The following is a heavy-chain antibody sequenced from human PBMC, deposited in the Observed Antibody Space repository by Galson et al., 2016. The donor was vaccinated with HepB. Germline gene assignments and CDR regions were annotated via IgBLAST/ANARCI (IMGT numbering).Heavy chain of an antibody. CDR2: ISYGGST. CDR1: GGSISSSSYY. V-gene: IGHV4-39*01. CDR3: ARHPRMYNSGWYGWFDP. J-gene: IGHJ5*02. D-gene: IGHD6-19*01. Sequence: SETLSLTCTVSGGSISSSSYYWGWIRQPPGKGLEWIGSISYGGSTYYNPSLKSRVTISVDTSKNQLSLKLSSVTAADTAVYYCARHPRMYNSGWYGWFDPWGQGTLVTVSS.